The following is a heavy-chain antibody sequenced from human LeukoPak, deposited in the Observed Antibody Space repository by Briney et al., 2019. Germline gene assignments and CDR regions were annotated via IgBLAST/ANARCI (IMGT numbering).Heavy chain of an antibody. CDR1: GDSIGSYY. V-gene: IGHV4-59*01. CDR2: IHNNGDS. CDR3: GRWGYFDSGNYFVVDY. D-gene: IGHD3-22*01. Sequence: SETLSLTCIVSGDSIGSYYWNWIRQAPGKALEWIGHIHNNGDSAYNFSLKSRVTISMDTSKNQFSLKLSSVTAADTAVYYCGRWGYFDSGNYFVVDYWGQGTVVTVSS. J-gene: IGHJ4*02.